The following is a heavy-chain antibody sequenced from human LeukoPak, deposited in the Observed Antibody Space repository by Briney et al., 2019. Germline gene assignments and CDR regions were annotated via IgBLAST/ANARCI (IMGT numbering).Heavy chain of an antibody. V-gene: IGHV3-23*01. CDR2: TSGGGDKS. CDR3: VRSSSSHFSPDLTWFDP. CDR1: GFTLSSYV. Sequence: GGSLRLSCAASGFTLSSYVMAWVRQAPGKGLEWVSATSGGGDKSYHADSVKGRFTISRDNLKNTVSLQMNSLKVEDTAVYYCVRSSSSHFSPDLTWFDPWGNGTLVAVSS. J-gene: IGHJ5*02. D-gene: IGHD6-13*01.